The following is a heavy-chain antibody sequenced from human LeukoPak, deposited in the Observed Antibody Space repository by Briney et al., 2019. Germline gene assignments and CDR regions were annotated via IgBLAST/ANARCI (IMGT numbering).Heavy chain of an antibody. CDR3: SRTRRGQIGWTNDY. CDR1: GFSLTTSGVG. Sequence: SGPTLVKPTQTLTLTCTFSGFSLTTSGVGVGWIRQPPGKALEWLALIYWDDDKRYSPSLKSRVTITKDTSKNHVVLTMTNMDLVDTATYYCSRTRRGQIGWTNDYWGQGTLVTVSS. J-gene: IGHJ4*02. D-gene: IGHD6-19*01. CDR2: IYWDDDK. V-gene: IGHV2-5*02.